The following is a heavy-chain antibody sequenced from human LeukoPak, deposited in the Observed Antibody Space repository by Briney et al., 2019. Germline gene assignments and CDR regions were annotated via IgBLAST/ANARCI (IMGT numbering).Heavy chain of an antibody. J-gene: IGHJ3*02. Sequence: TSQTLFLTCAVSGASISSGSYSWSWIRQPPGKGLEWIGYIYHSGSTYDNPSLSSRVTISVDRSKNQFSLKLSSVTAADTAVYYCARSGYYTVGTFDIWGQGTMVTVSS. CDR2: IYHSGST. CDR3: ARSGYYTVGTFDI. CDR1: GASISSGSYS. D-gene: IGHD3/OR15-3a*01. V-gene: IGHV4-30-2*01.